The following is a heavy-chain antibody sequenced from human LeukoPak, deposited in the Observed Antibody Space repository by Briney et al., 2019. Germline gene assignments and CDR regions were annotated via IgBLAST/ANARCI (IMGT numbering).Heavy chain of an antibody. CDR3: ARIVTLWFGEEGRFDY. D-gene: IGHD3-10*01. CDR2: INSDGSST. J-gene: IGHJ4*02. CDR1: GFTFSSYT. Sequence: GGSLRLSCAASGFTFSSYTMHWVRQAPGKGLVWVSRINSDGSSTTYADSVKGRFTISRDNAKNSLYLQMNSLRAEDTAVYYCARIVTLWFGEEGRFDYLGQGSLVTVSS. V-gene: IGHV3-74*01.